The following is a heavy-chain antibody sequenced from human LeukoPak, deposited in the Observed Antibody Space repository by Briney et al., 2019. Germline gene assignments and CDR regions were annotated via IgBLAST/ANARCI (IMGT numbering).Heavy chain of an antibody. J-gene: IGHJ4*02. Sequence: PGGSLRLSCAASGFTFEEYAMHWVRQAPGKGLEWVSNLTWNSGNIGYADSVKGRFTISRDNAKNSLYLQMNSLRAEDTAVYYCARYLPNEWALRVFDYWGQGTLVTVSS. CDR2: LTWNSGNI. CDR3: ARYLPNEWALRVFDY. V-gene: IGHV3-9*01. CDR1: GFTFEEYA. D-gene: IGHD1-26*01.